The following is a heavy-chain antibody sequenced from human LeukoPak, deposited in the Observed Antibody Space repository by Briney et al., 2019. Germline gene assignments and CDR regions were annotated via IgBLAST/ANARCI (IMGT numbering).Heavy chain of an antibody. V-gene: IGHV3-74*01. Sequence: PGGSLRLSCAASGFTFSSYWMHWVRQAPGRGLVWVSRINSDGSSTTYADSVKGRFTISRDNGKNTLYLQMNSLRAEDTAVYYCAREFASAAPGTRYFDYWGQGTLVTVSS. D-gene: IGHD6-13*01. J-gene: IGHJ4*02. CDR2: INSDGSST. CDR1: GFTFSSYW. CDR3: AREFASAAPGTRYFDY.